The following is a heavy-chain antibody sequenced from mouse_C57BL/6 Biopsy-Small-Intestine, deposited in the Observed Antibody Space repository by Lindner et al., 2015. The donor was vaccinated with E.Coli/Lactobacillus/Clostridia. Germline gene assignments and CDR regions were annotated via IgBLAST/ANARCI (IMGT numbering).Heavy chain of an antibody. CDR2: IDPENGDT. J-gene: IGHJ2*01. Sequence: VQLQESGAELVRPGASVKLSCTASGFNIKDDYMHWVKQRPEQGLEWIGWIDPENGDTENASKFQGKATITADTSSNTAYLQLSSLTSEDTAVYYCTTGLLFDYWGQGTTLTVSS. V-gene: IGHV14-4*01. CDR3: TTGLLFDY. D-gene: IGHD2-3*01. CDR1: GFNIKDDY.